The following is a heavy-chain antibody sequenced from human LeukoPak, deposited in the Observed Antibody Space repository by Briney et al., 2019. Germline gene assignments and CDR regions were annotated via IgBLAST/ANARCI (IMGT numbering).Heavy chain of an antibody. CDR2: ISAYNGNT. V-gene: IGHV1-18*01. D-gene: IGHD3-22*01. J-gene: IGHJ4*02. CDR1: GYTFTSYG. CDR3: ARDADYYDSSGYYFH. Sequence: ASVKVSCKASGYTFTSYGISWVRQAPGQGLEWMGWISAYNGNTNYAQKLQGRVTMTTDTSTSTAYMELRGLRSDDTAVYYCARDADYYDSSGYYFHWGQGTLVTVSS.